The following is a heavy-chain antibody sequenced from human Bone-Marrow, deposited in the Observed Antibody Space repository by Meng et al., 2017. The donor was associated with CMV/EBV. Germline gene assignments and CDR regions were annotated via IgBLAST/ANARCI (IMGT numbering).Heavy chain of an antibody. Sequence: GESLKISCAASGFTFSSYAMSWVRQAPGKGLEWVSAISGSGGSTYYADSVKGRFTISRDNSKNTLYLQMNSLRAEDTAVYYCARGRSGYCSSTSCYMGPGDYGMDVWGQGTTVTVSS. D-gene: IGHD2-2*02. V-gene: IGHV3-23*01. CDR3: ARGRSGYCSSTSCYMGPGDYGMDV. CDR2: ISGSGGST. J-gene: IGHJ6*02. CDR1: GFTFSSYA.